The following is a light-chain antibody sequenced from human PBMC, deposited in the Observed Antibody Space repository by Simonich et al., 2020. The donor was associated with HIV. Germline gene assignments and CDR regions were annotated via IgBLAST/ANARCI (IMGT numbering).Light chain of an antibody. CDR2: GKN. CDR1: SLRIYY. CDR3: QSYDSSLSGGV. J-gene: IGLJ3*02. V-gene: IGLV3-19*01. Sequence: SSELTQDPAVSVALGQTVRITCQGDSLRIYYASWYQQKPGQAPVLVIYGKNNRPSGIPDRFSGSSSGNTASLTITGLQAEDEADYFCQSYDSSLSGGVFGGGTKLTVL.